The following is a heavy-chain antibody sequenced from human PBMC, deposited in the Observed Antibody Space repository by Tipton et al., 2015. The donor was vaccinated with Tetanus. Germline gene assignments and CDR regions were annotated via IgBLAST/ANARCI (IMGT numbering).Heavy chain of an antibody. V-gene: IGHV3-9*01. CDR3: AKDSGSGWACHDY. CDR2: ISWNSGNI. J-gene: IGHJ4*02. D-gene: IGHD6-19*01. Sequence: SLRLSCAASGFTFSTSAMTWVRQAPGKGLEWVSGISWNSGNIGYADSVKGRFTISRDNAKNSLYLQMNSLRAEDTALDYCAKDSGSGWACHDYWGQGTLVTVSS. CDR1: GFTFSTSA.